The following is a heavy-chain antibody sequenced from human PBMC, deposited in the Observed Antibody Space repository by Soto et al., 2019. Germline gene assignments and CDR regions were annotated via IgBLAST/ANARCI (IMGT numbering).Heavy chain of an antibody. V-gene: IGHV1-18*01. J-gene: IGHJ6*02. Sequence: ASVKVSCKASGYTFTSYGISWVRQAPGQGLEWMGWISAYNGNTNYAQKLQGRVTMTTDTSTSTTYMEPRSLRSDDTAVYYCAIEGSWREGYIGRLGYYYGMDVWGQGTTVTVSS. CDR3: AIEGSWREGYIGRLGYYYGMDV. CDR2: ISAYNGNT. CDR1: GYTFTSYG. D-gene: IGHD1-26*01.